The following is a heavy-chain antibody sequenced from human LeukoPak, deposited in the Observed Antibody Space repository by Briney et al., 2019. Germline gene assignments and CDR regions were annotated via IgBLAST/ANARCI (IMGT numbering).Heavy chain of an antibody. V-gene: IGHV3-23*01. Sequence: GGSLRLSCAASGFSFNSYWMHWVRQAPGKGLEWVSAISGSGGSTYYADSVKGRFTISRDNSKNTLYLQMNSLRAEDTAVYYCAKDESYWNDVVGYWGQGTLVTVSS. D-gene: IGHD1-1*01. J-gene: IGHJ4*02. CDR2: ISGSGGST. CDR1: GFSFNSYW. CDR3: AKDESYWNDVVGY.